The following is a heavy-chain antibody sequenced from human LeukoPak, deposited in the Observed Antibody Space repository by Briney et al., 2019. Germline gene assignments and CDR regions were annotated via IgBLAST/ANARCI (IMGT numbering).Heavy chain of an antibody. CDR3: VKDLGRYRNNCFDY. J-gene: IGHJ4*02. D-gene: IGHD1-26*01. Sequence: GGSLRLSCAVSGLTFSSYAMSWVRQAPGKGLEWVSSITGSGTETNSADAVKGRFTISRDDSKNTLYLQMNSLRAEDTAVYYCVKDLGRYRNNCFDYWGQGTLVTVSS. CDR2: ITGSGTET. CDR1: GLTFSSYA. V-gene: IGHV3-23*01.